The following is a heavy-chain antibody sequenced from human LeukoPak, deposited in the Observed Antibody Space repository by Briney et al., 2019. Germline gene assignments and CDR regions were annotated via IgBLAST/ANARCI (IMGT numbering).Heavy chain of an antibody. CDR3: ARDRGSSGDIDY. CDR1: GFTFDDYA. Sequence: RTGGSLRLSCAASGFTFDDYAMHWVRQAPGKGLEWVSGISWNSGSIGYADSVKGRFTISRDNAKNSLYLQMNSLRAEDTAVYYCARDRGSSGDIDYWGQGTLVTVSS. D-gene: IGHD3-16*01. V-gene: IGHV3-9*01. CDR2: ISWNSGSI. J-gene: IGHJ4*02.